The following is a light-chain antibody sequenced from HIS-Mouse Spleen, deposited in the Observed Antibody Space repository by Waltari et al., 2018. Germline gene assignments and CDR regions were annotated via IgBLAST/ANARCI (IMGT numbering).Light chain of an antibody. Sequence: QSVLTXPXSASGTPGQRGTISXXGSSSNXXXNYXXXYQPLPGTAPNPLISRNNQRPSGVPXRFSGSKXXXXXSLAIXGLRSEDEAXYYCAAWDDSLSGVVFXGGTKLTVL. CDR2: RNN. CDR3: AAWDDSLSGVV. CDR1: SSNXXXNY. J-gene: IGLJ2*01. V-gene: IGLV1-47*01.